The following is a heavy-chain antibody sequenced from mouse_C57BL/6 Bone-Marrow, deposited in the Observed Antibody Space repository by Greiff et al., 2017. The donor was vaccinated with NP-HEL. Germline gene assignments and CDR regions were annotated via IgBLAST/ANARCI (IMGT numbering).Heavy chain of an antibody. J-gene: IGHJ3*01. CDR1: GYAFSSSW. V-gene: IGHV1-82*01. CDR2: IYPGDGDT. CDR3: AALDSSGYAWFAY. D-gene: IGHD3-2*02. Sequence: QVHVKQSGPELVKPGASVKISCKASGYAFSSSWMNWVKQRPGKGLEWIGRIYPGDGDTNYNGKFKGKATLTADKSSSTAYMQLSSLTSEDSAVYFCAALDSSGYAWFAYWGQGTLVTVSA.